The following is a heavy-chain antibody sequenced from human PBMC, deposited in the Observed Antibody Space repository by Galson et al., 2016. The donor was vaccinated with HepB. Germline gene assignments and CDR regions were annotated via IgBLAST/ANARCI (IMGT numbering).Heavy chain of an antibody. CDR1: GYTFTSYR. V-gene: IGHV5-10-1*01. D-gene: IGHD2-8*01. J-gene: IGHJ6*02. Sequence: QSGAEVKKPGESLMISCQGSGYTFTSYRISWVRQRPGKGLEWMGRIDPSDSDINYNPSFEGRITISDDKSINTAYLQWSSLEASDTAMYYCATPNAGRGYGLELWGQGTTVTVSS. CDR3: ATPNAGRGYGLEL. CDR2: IDPSDSDI.